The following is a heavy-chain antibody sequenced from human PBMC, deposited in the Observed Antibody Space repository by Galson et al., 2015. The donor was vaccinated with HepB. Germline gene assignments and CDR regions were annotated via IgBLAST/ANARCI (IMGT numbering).Heavy chain of an antibody. J-gene: IGHJ6*02. V-gene: IGHV3-21*01. CDR1: GFTFSAHS. D-gene: IGHD3-10*01. CDR3: ARDREVRGIINYYYGMDV. Sequence: SLRLSCAASGFTFSAHSMNWVRQAPGKGLEWVSSISSSGPYIYYADSVEGRFTISRDNAKNSLYLQMNSLRVEDTAVYYCARDREVRGIINYYYGMDVWGRGTTVTVSS. CDR2: ISSSGPYI.